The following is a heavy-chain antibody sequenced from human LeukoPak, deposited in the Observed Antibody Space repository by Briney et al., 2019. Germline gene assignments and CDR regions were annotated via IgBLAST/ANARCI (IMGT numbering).Heavy chain of an antibody. CDR3: ARGRYCSSTSCSYPFDY. J-gene: IGHJ4*02. Sequence: GSLRLSCAASGFTFSSYAMSWVRQAPGKGLEWIGEINHSGSTNYNPSLKSRVTISVDTSKNQFSLKLSSVTAADTAVYYCARGRYCSSTSCSYPFDYWGQGTLVTVSS. D-gene: IGHD2-2*01. V-gene: IGHV4-34*01. CDR2: INHSGST. CDR1: GFTFSSYA.